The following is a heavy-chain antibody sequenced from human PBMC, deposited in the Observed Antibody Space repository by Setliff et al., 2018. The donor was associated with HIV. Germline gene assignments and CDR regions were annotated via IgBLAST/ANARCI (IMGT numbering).Heavy chain of an antibody. D-gene: IGHD3-3*01. V-gene: IGHV4-31*03. Sequence: SETLSLTCSVSGASIKSDGYYWNWIRHRTGKGLEWMGHIYNSGTAYHNPSLNSRIVISADTSKNQFSLNLTSVTAADTAVYYCARLGPYYSFWSWNDYYSTKVWLDPWGQGALVTVSS. CDR3: ARLGPYYSFWSWNDYYSTKVWLDP. CDR1: GASIKSDGYY. CDR2: IYNSGTA. J-gene: IGHJ5*02.